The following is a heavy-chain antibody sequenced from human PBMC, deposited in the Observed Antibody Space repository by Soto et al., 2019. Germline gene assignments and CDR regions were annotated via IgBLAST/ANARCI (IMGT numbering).Heavy chain of an antibody. Sequence: AAAVKLACKASGYSFVAYYIHWVRQAPGQGLEWMGWMTPNSGGTGYAQKVQGRVTMTRDTSISTAYMELNSLSSDDTAVYYCARTSILVERFDFWGQGTQVTVSS. CDR1: GYSFVAYY. CDR2: MTPNSGGT. CDR3: ARTSILVERFDF. V-gene: IGHV1-2*02. J-gene: IGHJ4*02. D-gene: IGHD2-15*01.